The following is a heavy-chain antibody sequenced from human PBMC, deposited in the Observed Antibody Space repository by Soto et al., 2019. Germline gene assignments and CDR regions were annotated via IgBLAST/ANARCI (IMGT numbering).Heavy chain of an antibody. CDR3: ARGRYCSSTSCYGPYYYYYMDV. CDR1: GGSISSGGYY. V-gene: IGHV4-31*03. CDR2: IYYSGST. Sequence: SETLSLTCTVSGGSISSGGYYWSWIRQHPGKGLEWIGYIYYSGSTYYNPSLKSRVTISVDTSKNQFSLKLSSVTTADTAVYYCARGRYCSSTSCYGPYYYYYMDVWGKGTTVTVSS. D-gene: IGHD2-2*01. J-gene: IGHJ6*03.